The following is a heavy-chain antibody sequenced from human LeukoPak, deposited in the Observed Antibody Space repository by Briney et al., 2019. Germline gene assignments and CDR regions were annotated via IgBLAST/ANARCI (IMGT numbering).Heavy chain of an antibody. Sequence: SETLSLTCTVSGGSISSGGYYWSWIRQPPGKGLEWIGYIYHSGSTYYNPSLKSRVTISVDRSKNQFSLKLSSVTAADTAVYYCARRSGYDDYYLDYWGQGTLVTVSS. CDR3: ARRSGYDDYYLDY. CDR2: IYHSGST. CDR1: GGSISSGGYY. D-gene: IGHD5-12*01. V-gene: IGHV4-30-2*01. J-gene: IGHJ4*02.